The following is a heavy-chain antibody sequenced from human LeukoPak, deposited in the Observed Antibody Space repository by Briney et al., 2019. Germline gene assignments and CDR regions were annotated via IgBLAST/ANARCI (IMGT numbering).Heavy chain of an antibody. D-gene: IGHD2-2*01. J-gene: IGHJ4*02. Sequence: GGSLRLSCAASGFTFSNYGMSWVRQAPGKGLEWVSGTSGSGGSTYYADSVKGRFTISRDNSKSTLYLQMNSLRAEDTAVYYCAKGDDDIVVVPAAFFDYWGQGILVTVSS. CDR2: TSGSGGST. CDR1: GFTFSNYG. CDR3: AKGDDDIVVVPAAFFDY. V-gene: IGHV3-23*01.